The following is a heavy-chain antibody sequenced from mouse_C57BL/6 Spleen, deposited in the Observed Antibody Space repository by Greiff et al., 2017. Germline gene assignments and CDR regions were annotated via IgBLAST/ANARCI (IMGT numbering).Heavy chain of an antibody. J-gene: IGHJ2*01. CDR3: ASNWEDYFDY. D-gene: IGHD4-1*01. CDR1: GYSFTSYY. CDR2: SYPGSGNT. V-gene: IGHV1-66*01. Sequence: QVQLQQSGPELVKPGASVQISCKASGYSFTSYYIHWVKQRPGPGLEWIGWSYPGSGNTKYNEKFKGKATLTADTSSSTAYMQLSSLTSEDSAVYYCASNWEDYFDYWGQGTTLTVSS.